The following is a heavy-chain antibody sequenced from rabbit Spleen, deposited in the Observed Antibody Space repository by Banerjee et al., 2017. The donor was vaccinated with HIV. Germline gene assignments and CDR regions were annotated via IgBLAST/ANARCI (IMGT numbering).Heavy chain of an antibody. V-gene: IGHV1S45*01. CDR3: ARDVGGSIPFNL. CDR1: GFTISSSYW. D-gene: IGHD4-2*01. CDR2: MDVGSSGST. Sequence: QEQLEESGRGLVKPEGSLTLTCTASGFTISSSYWICWVRQAPGKGLEWIACMDVGSSGSTYYANWAKGRFTISKTSSTTVTLQMTSLTAADTATYFCARDVGGSIPFNLWGPGTLVTVS. J-gene: IGHJ4*01.